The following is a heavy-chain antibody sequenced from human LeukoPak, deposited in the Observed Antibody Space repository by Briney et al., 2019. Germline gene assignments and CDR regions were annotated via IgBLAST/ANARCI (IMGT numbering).Heavy chain of an antibody. Sequence: SVKVSCKASGGTFSSYAISWVRQAPGQGLEWMGGIIPIFGTANYAQKFQGRVTMTRDTSTSTVYMELSSLRSEDTAVYYCASSFYGGNNPIFTYWGQGTLVTVSS. J-gene: IGHJ4*02. V-gene: IGHV1-69*05. CDR1: GGTFSSYA. D-gene: IGHD4-23*01. CDR2: IIPIFGTA. CDR3: ASSFYGGNNPIFTY.